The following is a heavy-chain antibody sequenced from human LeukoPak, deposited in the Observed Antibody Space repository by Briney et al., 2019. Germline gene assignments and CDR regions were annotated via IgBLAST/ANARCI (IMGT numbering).Heavy chain of an antibody. D-gene: IGHD5-18*01. J-gene: IGHJ4*02. CDR1: GFTFRSYS. Sequence: GGSLRLSCAASGFTFRSYSMNWVRQAPGKGLGWVSSISSSSSYIYYADSVKGRFTISRDNAKNSLYLQMNSLRAEDTAVYYCARDGFEVGSYGYDVDYWGQGTLVTVSS. CDR2: ISSSSSYI. V-gene: IGHV3-21*01. CDR3: ARDGFEVGSYGYDVDY.